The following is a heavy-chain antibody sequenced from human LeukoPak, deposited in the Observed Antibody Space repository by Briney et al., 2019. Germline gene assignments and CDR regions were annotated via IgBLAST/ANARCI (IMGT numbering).Heavy chain of an antibody. V-gene: IGHV3-30-3*01. CDR3: ARAPVAGSVIDY. D-gene: IGHD6-19*01. CDR2: ISYDGSNK. J-gene: IGHJ4*02. Sequence: PGGSLRLSCAASGFTFSSYAMHWVRQAPGKGLEWVAVISYDGSNKYYADSVKGRFTISRDNSKSTLYLQMNSLRAEDTAVYYCARAPVAGSVIDYWGQGTLVTVSS. CDR1: GFTFSSYA.